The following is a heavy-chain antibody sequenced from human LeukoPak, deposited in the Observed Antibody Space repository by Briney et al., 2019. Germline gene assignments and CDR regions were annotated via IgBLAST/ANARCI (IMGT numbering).Heavy chain of an antibody. D-gene: IGHD6-19*01. CDR1: GFTFSSYG. CDR3: AREGTAVAGEDYYYGMDV. Sequence: GGSLRLSCAASGFTFSSYGMHWVRQAPGKGLGWVAVISYDGSNKYYADSVKGRFTISRDNSKNTLYLQMNSLRAEDTAVYYCAREGTAVAGEDYYYGMDVWGKGTTVTVSS. V-gene: IGHV3-30*03. CDR2: ISYDGSNK. J-gene: IGHJ6*04.